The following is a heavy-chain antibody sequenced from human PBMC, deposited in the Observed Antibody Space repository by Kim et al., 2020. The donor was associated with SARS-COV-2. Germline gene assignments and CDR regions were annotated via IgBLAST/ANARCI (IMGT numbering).Heavy chain of an antibody. CDR3: ARDNALLWFGELLYYGMDV. Sequence: GGSLRLSCAASGFTFSSYWMLWVRQAPGKGLVWVSRINSDGSSTSYADSVKGRFTISRDNAKNTLHLQMNSLRAEDTAVYYCARDNALLWFGELLYYGMDVWGQGTTVTVSS. CDR1: GFTFSSYW. D-gene: IGHD3-10*01. J-gene: IGHJ6*02. V-gene: IGHV3-74*01. CDR2: INSDGSST.